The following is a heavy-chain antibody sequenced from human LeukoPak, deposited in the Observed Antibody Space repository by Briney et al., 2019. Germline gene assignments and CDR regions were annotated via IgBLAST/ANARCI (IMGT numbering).Heavy chain of an antibody. CDR2: ISAYNGNT. V-gene: IGHV1-18*01. CDR3: ARAYDSSGEDWFDP. CDR1: GYTFTSYG. D-gene: IGHD3-22*01. Sequence: GASVKVSCKASGYTFTSYGISWARQAPGQGLEWMGWISAYNGNTNYAQKLQGRVTMTTDTSTSTAYMELRSLRSDDTAVYYCARAYDSSGEDWFDPWGQGTLVTVSS. J-gene: IGHJ5*02.